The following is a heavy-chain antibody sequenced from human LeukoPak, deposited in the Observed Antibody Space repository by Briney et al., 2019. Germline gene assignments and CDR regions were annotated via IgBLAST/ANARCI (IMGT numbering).Heavy chain of an antibody. CDR3: ATKGSGYDDDYYYYGMDV. D-gene: IGHD5-12*01. V-gene: IGHV1-69*04. Sequence: ASVKVSCKASGGTFSSYAISWVRQAPGQGLEWMGRIIPILGIANYAQKFQGRVTIAADKSTSTAYMELSSLRSEDTAVYYCATKGSGYDDDYYYYGMDVWGQGTTVTVSS. J-gene: IGHJ6*02. CDR1: GGTFSSYA. CDR2: IIPILGIA.